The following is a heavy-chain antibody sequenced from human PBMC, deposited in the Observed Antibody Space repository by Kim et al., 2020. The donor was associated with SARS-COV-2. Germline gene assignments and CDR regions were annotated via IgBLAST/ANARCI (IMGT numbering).Heavy chain of an antibody. CDR1: GGSFSGYY. J-gene: IGHJ6*02. V-gene: IGHV4-34*01. CDR2: INHSGST. Sequence: SETLSLTCAVYGGSFSGYYWSWIRQPPGKGLEWIGEINHSGSTNYNPSLKSRVTISVDTSKNQFSLKLSSVTAADTAVYYCARGLYYYGSGSYYSAYYYYYFGMDVWGQGTTVTVSS. D-gene: IGHD3-10*01. CDR3: ARGLYYYGSGSYYSAYYYYYFGMDV.